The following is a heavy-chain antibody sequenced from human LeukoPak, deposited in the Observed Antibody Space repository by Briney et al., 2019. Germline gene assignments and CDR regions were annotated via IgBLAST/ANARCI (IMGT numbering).Heavy chain of an antibody. CDR1: GRPISGTNW. CDR3: SRESGPFSPFGL. D-gene: IGHD3-3*01. V-gene: IGHV4-4*02. Sequence: KPSGTLSLTCGVSGRPISGTNWGRWVRQPPGQGLEWIGEISLRGLTNYNPSLRSRLTMSLDESKNQVSLNLTSVTAADTAVYYCSRESGPFSPFGLWGQGTLVSVHS. CDR2: ISLRGLT. J-gene: IGHJ4*02.